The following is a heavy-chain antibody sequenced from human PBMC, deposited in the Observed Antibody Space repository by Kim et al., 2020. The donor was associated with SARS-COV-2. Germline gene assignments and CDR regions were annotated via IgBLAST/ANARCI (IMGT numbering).Heavy chain of an antibody. J-gene: IGHJ6*02. D-gene: IGHD1-1*01. CDR1: GYSFTSYW. V-gene: IGHV5-10-1*01. CDR2: IDPSDSYT. Sequence: GESLKISCKGSGYSFTSYWISWVRQMPGKGLEWMGRIDPSDSYTNYSPSFQGHVTISADKSISTAYLQWSSLKASDTAMYYCAREWDMVSTGTYYYYYGMDVWGQGTTVTVSS. CDR3: AREWDMVSTGTYYYYYGMDV.